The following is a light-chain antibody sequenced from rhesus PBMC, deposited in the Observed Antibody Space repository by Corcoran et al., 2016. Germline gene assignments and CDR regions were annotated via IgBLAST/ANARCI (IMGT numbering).Light chain of an antibody. CDR2: YSN. CDR1: QCIKRY. Sequence: DIQMTQSPFSLSASVGDRVTITCRARQCIKRYLNWYQQKPGKALKLLIYYSNLLKSGVTSRFSGSGSATEFTLAISSLLTEDFATYYCQRCDNVPLTFGGWTKV. V-gene: IGKV1-32*01. CDR3: QRCDNVPLT. J-gene: IGKJ4*01.